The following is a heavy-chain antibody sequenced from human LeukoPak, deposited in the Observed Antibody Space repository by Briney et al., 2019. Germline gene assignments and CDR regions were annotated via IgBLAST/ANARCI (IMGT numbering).Heavy chain of an antibody. J-gene: IGHJ4*02. CDR2: ISGSGGST. CDR3: AKDRLGAAAGDYFDY. CDR1: GFTFSNYA. D-gene: IGHD6-13*01. V-gene: IGHV3-23*01. Sequence: GGSLRLSCAASGFTFSNYAMNWVRQAPGKGLEWVSTISGSGGSTYYADSVKGRFTISRDNSKNTLYLQMNSLRAEDTAVYYCAKDRLGAAAGDYFDYWGQGTLVTVSS.